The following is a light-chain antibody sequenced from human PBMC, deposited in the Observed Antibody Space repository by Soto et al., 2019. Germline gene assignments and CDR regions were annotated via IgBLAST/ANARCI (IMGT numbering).Light chain of an antibody. V-gene: IGKV1-5*01. CDR1: QSISSW. CDR2: DAS. CDR3: QQYDSDLYT. Sequence: DIQMTQSPSTLSASVGDRVTITCRASQSISSWLAWYQQKPGKAPKLLIYDASSLESGVPSRFSGSGSGTEFTLTMSSLQPDDFASYYCQQYDSDLYTFGQGTKLEI. J-gene: IGKJ2*01.